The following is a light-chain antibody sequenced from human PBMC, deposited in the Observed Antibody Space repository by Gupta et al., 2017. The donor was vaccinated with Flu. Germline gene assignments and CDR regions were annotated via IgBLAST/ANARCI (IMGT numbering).Light chain of an antibody. CDR2: GAS. V-gene: IGKV1-39*01. CDR1: QTVSNC. Sequence: MQMTQSPSSLSASVGDRVFITCRASQTVSNCLNWYQQKPGKAPNLLIYGASRWKSGVPSRFSGSGYGTEFTLSISRRQPEDFANYYCLHKLSTPVTFGQGTEMDIK. CDR3: LHKLSTPVT. J-gene: IGKJ2*01.